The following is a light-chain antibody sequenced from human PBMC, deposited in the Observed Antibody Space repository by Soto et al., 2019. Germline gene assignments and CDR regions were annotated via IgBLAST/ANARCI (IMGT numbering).Light chain of an antibody. V-gene: IGLV1-40*01. Sequence: QSVLRQPPSVSGAPGQRVTISCTGSSSNIGAGYDVHWYQRLPGTAPKVLIYSNNNRPSGVPDRFSGSKSGTSASLAITGLQAEDEADYYCQSYDSSLSGSYVFGTGTKVTVL. CDR2: SNN. CDR1: SSNIGAGYD. J-gene: IGLJ1*01. CDR3: QSYDSSLSGSYV.